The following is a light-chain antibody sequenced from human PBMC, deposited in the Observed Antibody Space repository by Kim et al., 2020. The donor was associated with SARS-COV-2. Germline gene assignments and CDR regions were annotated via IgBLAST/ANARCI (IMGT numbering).Light chain of an antibody. J-gene: IGLJ3*02. CDR1: SSNIGSDT. Sequence: ELTQPPSASGTPGQRVTISCSGSSSNIGSDTVNWYQHLPGTAPKLLIYNNKQRPSGVPDRFSGSKSGTSASLAISGLQSEDEADYYCAAWDDNVDGWVFGGGTQLTVL. CDR3: AAWDDNVDGWV. V-gene: IGLV1-44*01. CDR2: NNK.